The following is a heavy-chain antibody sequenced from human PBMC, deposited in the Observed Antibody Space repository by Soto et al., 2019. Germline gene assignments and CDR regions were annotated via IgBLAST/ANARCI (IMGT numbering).Heavy chain of an antibody. CDR2: ISNSGTII. CDR3: ARGPSGDKVHY. D-gene: IGHD7-27*01. Sequence: PGGSLRLSCTASGFSLTDYYMNWIRQAPGKGLEWVSYISNSGTIIYYADSVKGRFTISRDNAKDSLYLQMNSLRAADTAVYYYARGPSGDKVHYWGQGALVTVSS. V-gene: IGHV3-11*01. CDR1: GFSLTDYY. J-gene: IGHJ4*02.